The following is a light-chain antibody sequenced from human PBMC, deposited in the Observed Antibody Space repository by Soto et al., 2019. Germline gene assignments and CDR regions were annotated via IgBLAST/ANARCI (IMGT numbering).Light chain of an antibody. CDR1: QTVGSN. CDR3: QQYNYWPRT. CDR2: DAS. Sequence: EIVMTQSPATLSVSPGERATLSCRASQTVGSNLAWYQQKRGQAPRLLIYDASTRATGIPARFSGSGSGTDFTLTISSLQSEDFALYYCQQYNYWPRTFGQGSTLEIK. J-gene: IGKJ2*01. V-gene: IGKV3D-15*01.